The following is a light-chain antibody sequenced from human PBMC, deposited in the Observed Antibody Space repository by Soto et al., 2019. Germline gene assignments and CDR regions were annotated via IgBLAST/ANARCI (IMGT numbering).Light chain of an antibody. CDR2: WAS. Sequence: DIVMTQSPGSLAVSLGERATLNCKSSQSILYTSSKRNYLAWYQYKPGQPPKLLVYWASTRESGVPARFSGSGSETDFTLTISSLQAEDLAVYYCHQYYSNPQTFGQGTRVEIK. V-gene: IGKV4-1*01. CDR1: QSILYTSSKRNY. CDR3: HQYYSNPQT. J-gene: IGKJ1*01.